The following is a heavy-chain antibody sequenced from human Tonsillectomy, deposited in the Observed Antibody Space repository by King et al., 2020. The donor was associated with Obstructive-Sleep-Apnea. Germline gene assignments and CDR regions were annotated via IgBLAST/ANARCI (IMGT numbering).Heavy chain of an antibody. CDR1: GFTFSTYA. J-gene: IGHJ5*02. V-gene: IGHV3-30-3*01. Sequence: VQLVESGGGVVQPGRSLRLSCAASGFTFSTYAMYWVRQAPGKGLEWVAVISYDGSNKYYADSVKGRFTISSDNSKNTLYLQMNSLGAEDTAVYYCARDGPVVVPAAMPGFNWFDPWGQGTLVIVSS. CDR2: ISYDGSNK. D-gene: IGHD2-2*01. CDR3: ARDGPVVVPAAMPGFNWFDP.